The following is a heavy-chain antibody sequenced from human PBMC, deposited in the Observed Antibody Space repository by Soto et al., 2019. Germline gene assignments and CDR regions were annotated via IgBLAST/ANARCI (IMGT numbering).Heavy chain of an antibody. CDR3: GSLMGCSSTSCPYGMDV. CDR1: GFTFSSYG. Sequence: GGSLRLSCAASGFTFSSYGMHWVRQAPGKGLEWVAVISYDGSNKYYADSVKGRFTISRENSKNTLYLQMNSLRAEDTAVYYCGSLMGCSSTSCPYGMDVWGQGTTVTVSS. D-gene: IGHD2-2*01. V-gene: IGHV3-30*03. CDR2: ISYDGSNK. J-gene: IGHJ6*02.